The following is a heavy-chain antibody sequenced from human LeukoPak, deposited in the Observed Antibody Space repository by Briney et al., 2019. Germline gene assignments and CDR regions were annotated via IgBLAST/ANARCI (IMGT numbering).Heavy chain of an antibody. V-gene: IGHV4-31*03. CDR3: ARVNTVRYYDILTGYYRGVGYFDY. Sequence: SQALSLTCTVSGGSISSGGYYWSWVRQHPGRCLEWNGYIYYSGTTYYNPSLKSRVTISVDTSKNQFSLRLSSVTAADTAVYYCARVNTVRYYDILTGYYRGVGYFDYWGQGTLVTVSS. CDR1: GGSISSGGYY. D-gene: IGHD3-9*01. J-gene: IGHJ4*02. CDR2: IYYSGTT.